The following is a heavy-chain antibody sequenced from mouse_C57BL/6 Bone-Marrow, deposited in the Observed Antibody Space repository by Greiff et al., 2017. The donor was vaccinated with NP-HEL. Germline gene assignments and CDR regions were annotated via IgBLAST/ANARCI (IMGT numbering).Heavy chain of an antibody. D-gene: IGHD1-1*01. CDR3: ARWSYYYGSNYFDY. CDR1: GYAFSSSW. V-gene: IGHV1-82*01. J-gene: IGHJ2*01. Sequence: VKLMESGPELVKPGASVKISCKASGYAFSSSWMNWVKQRPGKGLEWIGRIYPGDGDTNYNGKFKGKATLTADKSSSTAYMQLSSLTSEDSAVYFCARWSYYYGSNYFDYWGQGTTLTVSS. CDR2: IYPGDGDT.